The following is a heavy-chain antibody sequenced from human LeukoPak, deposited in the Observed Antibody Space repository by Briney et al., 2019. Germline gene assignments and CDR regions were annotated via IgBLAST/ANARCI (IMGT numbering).Heavy chain of an antibody. J-gene: IGHJ6*03. Sequence: GGSLRLSCAASGFTFDDYTMHWVRHVPGKGLEWVSLISWDGDSTSYADSVKGRFTISRDNSNNSLYLQMNSLRTEDTGLYYCAKSGYYYYMDVGGKGTTVTVSS. V-gene: IGHV3-43*01. CDR2: ISWDGDST. D-gene: IGHD6-25*01. CDR1: GFTFDDYT. CDR3: AKSGYYYYMDV.